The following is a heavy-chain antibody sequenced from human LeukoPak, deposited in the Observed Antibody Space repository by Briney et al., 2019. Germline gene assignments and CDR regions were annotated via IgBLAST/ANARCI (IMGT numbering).Heavy chain of an antibody. CDR3: ARSSINVLMVFLDY. V-gene: IGHV4-30-4*08. Sequence: SETLSLTCTVSGGSISSGDYYWSWIRQPPGKGLEWIGYIYYSGSTYYNPSLKSRVTISVDTSKNQFSLKLSSVTAADTAVYYCARSSINVLMVFLDYWGQGTLVTVSS. CDR2: IYYSGST. D-gene: IGHD2-8*01. J-gene: IGHJ4*02. CDR1: GGSISSGDYY.